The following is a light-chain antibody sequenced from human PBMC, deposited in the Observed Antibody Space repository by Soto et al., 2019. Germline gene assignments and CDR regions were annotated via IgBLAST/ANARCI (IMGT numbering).Light chain of an antibody. Sequence: EIVFTQSPGTLSLSPGERATLSCRASQSVNSNSLAWYQQKPGQAPRLLINGASTRANGVPARFSGWGSGTELTLTISSLQSEDFAVYYCQQYNNWPRWTFGQGTKVDIK. CDR3: QQYNNWPRWT. CDR1: QSVNSN. J-gene: IGKJ1*01. V-gene: IGKV3-15*01. CDR2: GAS.